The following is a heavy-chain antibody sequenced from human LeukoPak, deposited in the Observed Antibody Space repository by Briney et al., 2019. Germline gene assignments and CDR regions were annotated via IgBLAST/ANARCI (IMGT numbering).Heavy chain of an antibody. D-gene: IGHD3-10*01. CDR3: TRRRGGGEFDY. CDR1: GFIFSGSA. CDR2: IRINDNSDAT. J-gene: IGHJ4*02. V-gene: IGHV3-73*01. Sequence: GGSLRLSCAAPGFIFSGSAMRWVRQASGKGLECVGRIRINDNSDATAYGPSVRGRFTISRDDSKNTIYLQMNSLKAEDTAVYYCTRRRGGGEFDYWGQGTLVTVSS.